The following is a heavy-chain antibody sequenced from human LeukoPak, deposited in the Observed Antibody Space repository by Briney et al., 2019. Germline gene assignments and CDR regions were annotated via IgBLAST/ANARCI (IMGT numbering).Heavy chain of an antibody. Sequence: GGSLRLSCVTSGFTFNLYTMNWVRQAPGKGLEWVSSITRSASPMYYADSVKGRFTISRDNARNSLYLQMNSLRDEDTAVYYCARSYYDNSGYYRHWGQGILVSVSS. D-gene: IGHD3-22*01. CDR2: ITRSASPM. V-gene: IGHV3-21*01. J-gene: IGHJ1*01. CDR1: GFTFNLYT. CDR3: ARSYYDNSGYYRH.